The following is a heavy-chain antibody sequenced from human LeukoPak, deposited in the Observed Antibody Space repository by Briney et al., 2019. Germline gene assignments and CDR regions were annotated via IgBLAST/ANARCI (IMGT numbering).Heavy chain of an antibody. CDR1: GYTFTGYY. Sequence: ASVKVSCKASGYTFTGYYMHWVRQAPGQGLEWMGWINPNSGGTNYAQKFQSRVTMTRDTSISTTYMELSRLRSDDTAVYYCARPAPGIAVAGTDWDYWGQGTLVTVSS. CDR3: ARPAPGIAVAGTDWDY. D-gene: IGHD6-19*01. V-gene: IGHV1-2*02. J-gene: IGHJ4*02. CDR2: INPNSGGT.